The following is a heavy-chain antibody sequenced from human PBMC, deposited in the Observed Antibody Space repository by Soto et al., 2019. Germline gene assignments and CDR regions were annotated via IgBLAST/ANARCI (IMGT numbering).Heavy chain of an antibody. CDR3: ARPDFGDYWYFDL. Sequence: QDQLVQSGAEVKKPGSSVKVSCKASGGTFSSHTFSWVRQAPGQGLEWMGRIIPALGTATYAQKFQGRVKITADESANTVYMELNSLRSEDTAVYYCARPDFGDYWYFDLWGRCTLVTVSS. D-gene: IGHD4-17*01. V-gene: IGHV1-69*08. J-gene: IGHJ2*01. CDR2: IIPALGTA. CDR1: GGTFSSHT.